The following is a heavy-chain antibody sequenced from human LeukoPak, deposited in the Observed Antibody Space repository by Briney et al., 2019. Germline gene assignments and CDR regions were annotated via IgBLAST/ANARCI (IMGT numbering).Heavy chain of an antibody. V-gene: IGHV3-21*04. CDR1: GFTFSSYS. Sequence: GGSLRLSCAASGFTFSSYSMNWVRQAPGKGLEWVSSISSSSYIYYADSVKGRFTISRDNSKDTLYLQMNSLRAEDTAVYYCAKCLLRDFWSGYYRPHYYYGMDVWGQGTTVTVSS. CDR2: ISSSSYI. J-gene: IGHJ6*02. D-gene: IGHD3-3*01. CDR3: AKCLLRDFWSGYYRPHYYYGMDV.